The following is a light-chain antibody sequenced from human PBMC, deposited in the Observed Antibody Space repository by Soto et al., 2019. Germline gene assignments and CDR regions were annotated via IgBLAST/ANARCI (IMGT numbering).Light chain of an antibody. CDR1: ALAKQY. Sequence: SYELTQPPSVSVSPGQTARITCSGDALAKQYAHWYQQKPGQAPVLVIYKDSERPSGIPERFSGSSSGTTVTLTISGVQAEDEADYYCQSADNSGTYVVFGGGTKLTVL. V-gene: IGLV3-25*03. CDR3: QSADNSGTYVV. CDR2: KDS. J-gene: IGLJ2*01.